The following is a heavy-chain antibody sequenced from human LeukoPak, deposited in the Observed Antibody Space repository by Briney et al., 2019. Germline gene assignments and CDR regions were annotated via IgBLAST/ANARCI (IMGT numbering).Heavy chain of an antibody. CDR3: ARDLVGYGDYVGYAFDI. J-gene: IGHJ3*02. Sequence: ASVKVSCKASGYTFTGYYMHWVRQAPGQGLEWMGRINPNSGGTNYAQKFQGRVTMTRDTSISTAYMEPSRLRSDDTAVYYCARDLVGYGDYVGYAFDIWGQGTMVTVSS. CDR1: GYTFTGYY. V-gene: IGHV1-2*06. CDR2: INPNSGGT. D-gene: IGHD4-17*01.